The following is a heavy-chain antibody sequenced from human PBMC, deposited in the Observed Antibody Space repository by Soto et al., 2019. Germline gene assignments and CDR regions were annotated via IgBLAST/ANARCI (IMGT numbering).Heavy chain of an antibody. V-gene: IGHV4-59*01. J-gene: IGHJ6*02. CDR3: ARVTVPAAMAVWNYDVMDV. CDR2: IYYSGST. CDR1: AGSIISYY. Sequence: SETLSLTCTVSAGSIISYYWSWILQPPWKGLEWIGYIYYSGSTNYNPSLKSRVTISVDTSKNQFSLKLSSVTAADTAVYYCARVTVPAAMAVWNYDVMDVWGQGTTVTVSS. D-gene: IGHD2-2*01.